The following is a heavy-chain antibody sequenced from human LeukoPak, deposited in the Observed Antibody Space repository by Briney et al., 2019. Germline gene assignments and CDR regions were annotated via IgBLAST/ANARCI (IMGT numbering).Heavy chain of an antibody. CDR2: INPEGITS. V-gene: IGHV3-74*01. Sequence: GGAQRLSCAASGFTFNTYWMHWVPQAPGKGLVWVSDINPEGITSNYADSVRGRFTISRDNAQNTLYLQMDGLRAEDTGIYYCVFFYAGLKIPYWGQGALVTVS. CDR3: VFFYAGLKIPY. J-gene: IGHJ4*02. D-gene: IGHD3-16*01. CDR1: GFTFNTYW.